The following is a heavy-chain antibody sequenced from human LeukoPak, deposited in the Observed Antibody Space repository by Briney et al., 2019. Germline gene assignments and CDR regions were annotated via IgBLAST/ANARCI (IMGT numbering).Heavy chain of an antibody. Sequence: KSGGSLRLSCAASGFTFSSYSMNWVRQAPGKGLEWVSSISSSSSYIYYADSVKGRFTISRDNAKNSLYLQMNSLRAEDTAVYYCARDRRDGYNYFDYWGQGTLVSVSS. D-gene: IGHD5-24*01. CDR2: ISSSSSYI. J-gene: IGHJ4*02. CDR1: GFTFSSYS. V-gene: IGHV3-21*01. CDR3: ARDRRDGYNYFDY.